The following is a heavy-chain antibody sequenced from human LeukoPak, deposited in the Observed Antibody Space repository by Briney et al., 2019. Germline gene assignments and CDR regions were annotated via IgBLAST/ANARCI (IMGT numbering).Heavy chain of an antibody. Sequence: ETLSLTCTVSGGSISSSSYYWGWIRQPPGKGLEWIGSIYYSGSTYYNPSLKSRVTMSVDTSKNQFSLKLSSVTAADTAVYYCARAGFPLGSPQSFAFDIWGQGTMVTVSS. V-gene: IGHV4-39*07. J-gene: IGHJ3*02. CDR1: GGSISSSSYY. CDR2: IYYSGST. CDR3: ARAGFPLGSPQSFAFDI. D-gene: IGHD3-10*01.